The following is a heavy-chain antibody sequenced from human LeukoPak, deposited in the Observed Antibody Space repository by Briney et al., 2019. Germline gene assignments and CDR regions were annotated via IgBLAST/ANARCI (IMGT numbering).Heavy chain of an antibody. CDR1: GFTFSNYN. CDR3: ARRSYGFYYYYMDV. V-gene: IGHV4-34*01. CDR2: INRSGST. D-gene: IGHD5-18*01. Sequence: GSLRLSCAASGFTFSNYNMNWVRQPPGKGLEWIGEINRSGSTNYNPSLKSRVTISVDTSKNQFSLKLSSVTAADTAVYYCARRSYGFYYYYMDVWGKGTTVTVSS. J-gene: IGHJ6*03.